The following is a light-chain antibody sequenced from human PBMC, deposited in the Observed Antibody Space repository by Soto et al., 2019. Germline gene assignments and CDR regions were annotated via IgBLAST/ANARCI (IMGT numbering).Light chain of an antibody. Sequence: QSVLTQPPSASGSPGQSVTISCTGTSSDVGGYDYVSWYQQHPGKVPKLMIYEVNKRPSGVPDRFSGSKSGNTASLTVSGLQTEDEADYYCSSYAVSDSLVFGGGTKLTVL. CDR2: EVN. CDR3: SSYAVSDSLV. J-gene: IGLJ2*01. CDR1: SSDVGGYDY. V-gene: IGLV2-8*01.